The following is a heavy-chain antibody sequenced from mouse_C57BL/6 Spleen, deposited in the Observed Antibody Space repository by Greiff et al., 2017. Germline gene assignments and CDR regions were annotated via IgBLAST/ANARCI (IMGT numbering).Heavy chain of an antibody. Sequence: VQLQQSGAELVRPGASVKLSSTASGFHIKDYYITWVKQRPDQGLEWIGRIDPEDGVTDYPPKFQGQTTMTADTSTNTAYLQLSSLTSEDTAVYYCTGYYGSTPAYRGQGTLVTVSA. D-gene: IGHD1-1*01. V-gene: IGHV14-1*01. CDR1: GFHIKDYY. CDR3: TGYYGSTPAY. J-gene: IGHJ3*01. CDR2: IDPEDGVT.